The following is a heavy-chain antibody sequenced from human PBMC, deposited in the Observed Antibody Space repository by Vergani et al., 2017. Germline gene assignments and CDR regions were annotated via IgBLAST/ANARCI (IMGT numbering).Heavy chain of an antibody. D-gene: IGHD3-22*01. CDR2: ISSSGSTI. V-gene: IGHV3-11*01. CDR3: ARDGTYYYDSSGSRAIDY. Sequence: QVQLVKSGGGLVKPGGSLRLSCAASGFTFSDYYMSWIRQAPGKGLEWVSYISSSGSTIYYADSVKGRFTISRDNAKNSLYRQMNSLRAEETAVYYCARDGTYYYDSSGSRAIDYWGQGTLVTVSS. CDR1: GFTFSDYY. J-gene: IGHJ4*02.